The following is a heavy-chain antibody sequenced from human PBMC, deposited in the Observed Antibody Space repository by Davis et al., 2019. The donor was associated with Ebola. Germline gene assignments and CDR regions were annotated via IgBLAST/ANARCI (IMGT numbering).Heavy chain of an antibody. V-gene: IGHV5-51*01. CDR2: IYTGDSDT. Sequence: GESLKISCKDSGNRFSSHWIGWVRQMPGKGLEWMGIIYTGDSDTRYSPSFRGQVTISADKSAKTAFLQWSSLKASDTAMYYCARGTDGYNPGGYFDSWGQGTLVTVSS. CDR3: ARGTDGYNPGGYFDS. CDR1: GNRFSSHW. J-gene: IGHJ4*02. D-gene: IGHD5-24*01.